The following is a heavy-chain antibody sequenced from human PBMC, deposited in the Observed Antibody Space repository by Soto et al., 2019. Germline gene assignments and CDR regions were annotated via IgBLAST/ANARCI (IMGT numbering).Heavy chain of an antibody. CDR2: INPNSGGT. J-gene: IGHJ4*02. CDR1: GYTFTGYY. V-gene: IGHV1-2*04. Sequence: ASVKVSCKASGYTFTGYYMHWVRQAPGQGLEWMGWINPNSGGTNYAQKFQGWVTMTRDTSISTAYMELSRLRSDDTAVYYCARARGLEMATITDYFDYWGQGTLVTGSS. D-gene: IGHD5-12*01. CDR3: ARARGLEMATITDYFDY.